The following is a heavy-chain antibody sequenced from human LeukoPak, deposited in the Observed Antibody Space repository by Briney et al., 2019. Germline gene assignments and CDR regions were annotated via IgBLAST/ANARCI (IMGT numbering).Heavy chain of an antibody. Sequence: ASVKVSCKASEYTFTGYYMHWVRQAPGQGLEWMGWINPNSGGTNYAQKFQGRVTMTRDTSISTAYMELSRLRSDDTAVYYCAREGVVVPAAPAWFDPWGQGTLVTVSS. J-gene: IGHJ5*02. CDR2: INPNSGGT. CDR3: AREGVVVPAAPAWFDP. V-gene: IGHV1-2*02. D-gene: IGHD2-2*01. CDR1: EYTFTGYY.